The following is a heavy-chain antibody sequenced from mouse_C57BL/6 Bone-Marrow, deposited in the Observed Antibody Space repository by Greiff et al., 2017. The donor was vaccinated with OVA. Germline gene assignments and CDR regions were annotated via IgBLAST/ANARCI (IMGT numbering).Heavy chain of an antibody. D-gene: IGHD1-1*02. CDR2: ISSGGDYI. CDR3: TRDLLCRGDY. CDR1: GFTFSSYA. Sequence: EVKLVESGEGLVKPGGSLKISCAASGFTFSSYAMYWVRQTPEKRLEWVAYISSGGDYIYYTDTVKDLFTISRDNAKNTLYLQMSSLKSEDTAMYYCTRDLLCRGDYWGQGTSVTVSS. J-gene: IGHJ4*01. V-gene: IGHV5-9-1*02.